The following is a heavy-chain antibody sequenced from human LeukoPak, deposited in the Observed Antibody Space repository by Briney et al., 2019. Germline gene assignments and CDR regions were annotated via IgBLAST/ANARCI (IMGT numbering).Heavy chain of an antibody. J-gene: IGHJ6*03. V-gene: IGHV4-61*02. CDR3: ARDTYCSSTSCHYYYYYMDV. CDR2: IYTSGST. CDR1: GGSISSGSYY. D-gene: IGHD2-2*01. Sequence: SETLSLTCTVSGGSISSGSYYWSWIRQPAGKGLEWIGRIYTSGSTNYNPSLKSRVTISVDTSKNQFSLKLSSVTAADTAVYYCARDTYCSSTSCHYYYYYMDVWGKGTTVTVSS.